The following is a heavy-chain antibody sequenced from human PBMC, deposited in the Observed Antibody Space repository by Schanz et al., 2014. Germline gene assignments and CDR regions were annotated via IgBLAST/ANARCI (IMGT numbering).Heavy chain of an antibody. CDR2: ISAYNGNT. V-gene: IGHV1-18*01. CDR3: ARGGYSSGWYDRDIAHVDY. J-gene: IGHJ4*02. Sequence: QVQLIQSGAEVKKPGASVKVSCTASGYTFTSYGINWVRQAPGQGLEWMGWISAYNGNTNYAQKLQGRVTMTTDTSTSTAYMELRSLRSDDTAVYYCARGGYSSGWYDRDIAHVDYWGQGTLVTVSS. D-gene: IGHD6-19*01. CDR1: GYTFTSYG.